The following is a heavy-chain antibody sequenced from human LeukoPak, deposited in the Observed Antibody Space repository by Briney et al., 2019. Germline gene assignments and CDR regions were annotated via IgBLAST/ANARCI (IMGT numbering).Heavy chain of an antibody. V-gene: IGHV3-21*04. Sequence: GGSLRLSCAASEFTFSSYNMNWVRQAPGKGLEWVSSISSFSSYIYYADSVKGRFTISRDNAKNSLYLQMSSLRAEDTAVYYCARVPSWEGYMDVWQRDHGHRLL. J-gene: IGHJ6*03. CDR3: ARVPSWEGYMDV. CDR1: EFTFSSYN. D-gene: IGHD6-13*01. CDR2: ISSFSSYI.